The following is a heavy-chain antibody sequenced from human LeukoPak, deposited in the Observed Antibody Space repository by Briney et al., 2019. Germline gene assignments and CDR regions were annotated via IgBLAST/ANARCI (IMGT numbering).Heavy chain of an antibody. V-gene: IGHV4-61*01. CDR3: AKTEETYDRAFDT. CDR2: IPYSGRT. CDR1: GGSVNSRNYY. Sequence: SETLFLTCTVSGGSVNSRNYYWNWIRQSPGKGLEWIGFIPYSGRTKYNPSLKSRVTISVDTTKNQISLNLNSVTAADTAVYYCAKTEETYDRAFDTWGQGTLVTVSS. J-gene: IGHJ4*02. D-gene: IGHD3-22*01.